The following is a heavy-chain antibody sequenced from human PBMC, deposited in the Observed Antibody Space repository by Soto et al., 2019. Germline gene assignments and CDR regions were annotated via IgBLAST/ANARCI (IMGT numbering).Heavy chain of an antibody. Sequence: GGSLRLSCAASGFTFSDYYMSWIRQAPGKGLEWVSYISSSGTTIYYADSVKGRFTISRDNAKNSLYLQVKSLRAEDAAVYYCARLDAYGSGEYYYYGMDVWGQGATVTVSS. CDR3: ARLDAYGSGEYYYYGMDV. CDR2: ISSSGTTI. CDR1: GFTFSDYY. J-gene: IGHJ6*02. V-gene: IGHV3-11*01. D-gene: IGHD3-10*01.